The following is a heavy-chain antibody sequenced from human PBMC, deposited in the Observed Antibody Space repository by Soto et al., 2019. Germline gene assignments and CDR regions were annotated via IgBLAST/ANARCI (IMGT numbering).Heavy chain of an antibody. CDR2: FHYSGST. D-gene: IGHD2-21*02. Sequence: SETLSLTCTVSGGSISSSSYYWGWIRQPPGKGLEWIGTFHYSGSTYYSPSLRGRVTISVDTSKNQFSLKLSSVTAADTAVYYCARVAYCGGDCYLFDYWGQGTLVTVSS. CDR1: GGSISSSSYY. CDR3: ARVAYCGGDCYLFDY. J-gene: IGHJ4*02. V-gene: IGHV4-39*07.